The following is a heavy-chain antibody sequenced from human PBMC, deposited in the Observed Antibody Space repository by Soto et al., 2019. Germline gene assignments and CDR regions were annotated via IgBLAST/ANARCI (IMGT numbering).Heavy chain of an antibody. CDR3: SGYEYYYGMDV. CDR2: ISYDGSNK. J-gene: IGHJ6*02. D-gene: IGHD5-12*01. CDR1: GFTFSSYG. V-gene: IGHV3-30*03. Sequence: GGSLRLSCAASGFTFSSYGMHWVRQAPGKGLEWVAVISYDGSNKYYADSVKGRFTISRDNSKNTPYLQMNSLRAEDTAVYYCSGYEYYYGMDVWGQGTTVTVSS.